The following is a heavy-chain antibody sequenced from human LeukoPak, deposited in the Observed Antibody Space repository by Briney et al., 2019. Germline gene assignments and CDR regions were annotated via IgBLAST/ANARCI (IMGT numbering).Heavy chain of an antibody. Sequence: GGSLRLSCAASGFTFSTYAVNWVRQAPGKGLEWVSTISGSGDSTHYADSVKGRFTISRDNSKNTLYLQMNSLRAEDTAVYYCAKDPVPAAAGTDYWGQGTLVTVSS. J-gene: IGHJ4*02. V-gene: IGHV3-23*01. CDR3: AKDPVPAAAGTDY. CDR1: GFTFSTYA. D-gene: IGHD6-13*01. CDR2: ISGSGDST.